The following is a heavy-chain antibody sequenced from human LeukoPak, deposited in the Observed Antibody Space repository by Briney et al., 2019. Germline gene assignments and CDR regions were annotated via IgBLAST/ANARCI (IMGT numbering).Heavy chain of an antibody. Sequence: GGSLRLSCAASGFTFDDYGMSWVRQAPGKGLEWVAGINWNGGSTVYADSVKGRFTISRDNAKNSLYLQMNSLRAEDTALYYCARDRDYYDSSGYYFEIDYWGQGTLVTVSS. CDR2: INWNGGST. J-gene: IGHJ4*02. CDR3: ARDRDYYDSSGYYFEIDY. V-gene: IGHV3-20*04. D-gene: IGHD3-22*01. CDR1: GFTFDDYG.